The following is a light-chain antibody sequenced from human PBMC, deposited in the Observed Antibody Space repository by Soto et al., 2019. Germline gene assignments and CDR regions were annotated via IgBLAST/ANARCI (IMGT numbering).Light chain of an antibody. CDR3: QQYSRAPLT. Sequence: DIQMTQSPSTLSASVGDRVTFVCRASQSISSWLAWYQQKPGKAPKLLIYAASSLQSGVPPRFSASGSGTDFTLTISRLEPEDFAVYYCQQYSRAPLTFGQGTKV. J-gene: IGKJ1*01. V-gene: IGKV1-5*02. CDR1: QSISSW. CDR2: AAS.